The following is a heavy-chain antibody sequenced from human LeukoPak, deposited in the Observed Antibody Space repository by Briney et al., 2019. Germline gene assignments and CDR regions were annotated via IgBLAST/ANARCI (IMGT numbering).Heavy chain of an antibody. CDR3: ARVHSGHGFDY. D-gene: IGHD6-25*01. CDR1: GFTFGSYG. V-gene: IGHV3-13*01. Sequence: GGSLRLSCTASGFTFGSYGMDWVRQAPGKGLEWVSAIGTADDTYYPGSVKGRFTISRENAKNSLYLQMNSLRAGNTAVYYCARVHSGHGFDYWGQGTLVTVSS. CDR2: IGTADDT. J-gene: IGHJ4*02.